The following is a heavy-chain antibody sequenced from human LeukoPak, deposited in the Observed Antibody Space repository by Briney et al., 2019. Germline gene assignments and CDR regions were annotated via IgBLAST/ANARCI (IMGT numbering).Heavy chain of an antibody. CDR2: IYYSGST. CDR3: ARASPTRGTDAFDI. V-gene: IGHV4-31*03. Sequence: SQTLSLTCTVSGGSISSGGYYWRWIRQHPGKGLEWIGYIYYSGSTYYNPSLKSRVTISVDTSKNQFSLKLSSVTAADTAVYYCARASPTRGTDAFDIWGQGTMVTVSS. CDR1: GGSISSGGYY. D-gene: IGHD2-8*02. J-gene: IGHJ3*02.